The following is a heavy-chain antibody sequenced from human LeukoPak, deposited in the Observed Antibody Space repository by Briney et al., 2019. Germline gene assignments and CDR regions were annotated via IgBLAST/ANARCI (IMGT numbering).Heavy chain of an antibody. Sequence: PGGSLRLSCAASRFTFSSYAMSWVRQAPGKGLEWVSAISGSGGSTYYADSVKGRFTISRDNSKNTLYLQMNSLRAEDTAVYYCARDGYYDFWSGTYRPGGFDYWGQGTLVTVSS. CDR2: ISGSGGST. J-gene: IGHJ4*02. V-gene: IGHV3-23*01. D-gene: IGHD3-3*01. CDR1: RFTFSSYA. CDR3: ARDGYYDFWSGTYRPGGFDY.